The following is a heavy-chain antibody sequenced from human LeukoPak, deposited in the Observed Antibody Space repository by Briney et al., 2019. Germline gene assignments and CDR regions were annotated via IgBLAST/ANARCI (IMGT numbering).Heavy chain of an antibody. CDR3: ARGPARISKGNWFDP. D-gene: IGHD2-15*01. CDR2: IIPISGTA. V-gene: IGHV1-69*13. Sequence: SVKVSCKASGGTFSSYAISWVRQAPGQGLEWMGGIIPISGTANYAQKFQGRVTITADGSTSTAYMELSSLRSEDTAVYYCARGPARISKGNWFDPWGQGTLVTVSS. J-gene: IGHJ5*02. CDR1: GGTFSSYA.